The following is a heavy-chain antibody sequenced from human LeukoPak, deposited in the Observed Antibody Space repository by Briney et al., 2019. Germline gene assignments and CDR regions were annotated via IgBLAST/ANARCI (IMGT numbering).Heavy chain of an antibody. CDR2: IYSSVSGRT. V-gene: IGHV4-4*07. D-gene: IGHD2-15*01. CDR1: GGSISSYY. J-gene: IGHJ5*02. Sequence: SKTLSLTCTVSGGSISSYYWSWIRQPAGKGLEWIGRIYSSVSGRTKYNPSLKSRVTMSVDTSKQQFSLKLSSVTAADTAVYYCARWVCSNGSCDFSWFDPWGQGTLVTVSS. CDR3: ARWVCSNGSCDFSWFDP.